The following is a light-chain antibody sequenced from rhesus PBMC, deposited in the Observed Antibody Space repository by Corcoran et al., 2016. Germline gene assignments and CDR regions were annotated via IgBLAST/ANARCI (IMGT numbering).Light chain of an antibody. CDR1: QDISIY. Sequence: DIQMTQTPSSLSASVGDRVTITCRASQDISIYLAWYTQKPGKAHNLLIYAASTLQDGVPSRFSGIGSGTDCTLTISSLQPEDFATYYCQQHNTYPLTFGGGTKVELK. CDR3: QQHNTYPLT. CDR2: AAS. J-gene: IGKJ4*01. V-gene: IGKV1-25*01.